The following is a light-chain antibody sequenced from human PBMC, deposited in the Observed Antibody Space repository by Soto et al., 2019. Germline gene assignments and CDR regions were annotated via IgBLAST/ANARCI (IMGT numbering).Light chain of an antibody. V-gene: IGKV1-8*01. J-gene: IGKJ4*01. Sequence: AIRMTQSPSSLSAYTGDRVTITCRASQGISSFLAYYQQKPGKAPKLLIYVASTLQSGVPSRFNGSGSGTDFTLTISCLQSEDFATYYCQQFHSYPITFGGGTKVDI. CDR1: QGISSF. CDR3: QQFHSYPIT. CDR2: VAS.